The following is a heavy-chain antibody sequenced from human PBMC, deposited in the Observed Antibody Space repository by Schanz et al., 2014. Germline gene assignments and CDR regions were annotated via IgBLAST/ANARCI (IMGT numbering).Heavy chain of an antibody. CDR3: TRGSGSRSYGWYYDS. D-gene: IGHD3-10*01. V-gene: IGHV3-66*01. J-gene: IGHJ4*02. Sequence: VQLVESGGGLVKPGGSLKLACAASGFSVTSNSMNWVRQAPGKGLEWVSTIYSGGNTYYADSVKGRFTISRDNAKNSLYLQMNSLRAEDTAVYYCTRGSGSRSYGWYYDSWGQGTLVTVSS. CDR1: GFSVTSNS. CDR2: IYSGGNT.